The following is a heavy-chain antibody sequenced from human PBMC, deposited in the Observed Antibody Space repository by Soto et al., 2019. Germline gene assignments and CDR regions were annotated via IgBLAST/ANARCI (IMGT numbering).Heavy chain of an antibody. V-gene: IGHV2-26*04. CDR1: GFSLSNAGLG. J-gene: IGHJ5*02. CDR3: ASTYRTSWYWFDP. D-gene: IGHD6-13*01. Sequence: QVTVKESGPVLVKPTETLTLTCTVSGFSLSNAGLGVSWIRQPPGKALEWLAHIFSNDEKSYSTSLKSRLTISKDTSKSQGVLTMTNMDPVDTATYYWASTYRTSWYWFDPWGQGTLVTVSS. CDR2: IFSNDEK.